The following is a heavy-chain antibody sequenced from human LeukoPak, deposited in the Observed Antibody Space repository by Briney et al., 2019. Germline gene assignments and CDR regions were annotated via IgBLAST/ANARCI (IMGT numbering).Heavy chain of an antibody. J-gene: IGHJ6*03. CDR2: ISSNGGST. V-gene: IGHV3-64*01. CDR3: ARDLGDSSSGYYYYMDV. CDR1: GFTFSSYA. Sequence: GGSLRLSCAASGFTFSSYAMHWVRQAPGKGLEYVSAISSNGGSTYYANSVKGRFTISRDNSKNTLYLQMGSLRAEDMAVYYCARDLGDSSSGYYYYMDVWGKGTTVTISS. D-gene: IGHD6-6*01.